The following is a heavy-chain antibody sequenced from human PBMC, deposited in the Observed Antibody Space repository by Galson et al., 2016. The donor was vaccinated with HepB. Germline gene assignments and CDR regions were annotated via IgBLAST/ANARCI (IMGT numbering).Heavy chain of an antibody. V-gene: IGHV1-69*13. CDR1: GGTFNTYA. CDR2: IIPLFGTA. J-gene: IGHJ6*02. CDR3: ARDHLGWSGYHTGTNYYAMDV. D-gene: IGHD3-3*01. Sequence: SVKVSCKASGGTFNTYAISWVRQAPGQGLEWMGGIIPLFGTAKYAHKFQDRVTFTADESTNTVYMELSSLRSEDTAVYYCARDHLGWSGYHTGTNYYAMDVWGQGTTVTVSS.